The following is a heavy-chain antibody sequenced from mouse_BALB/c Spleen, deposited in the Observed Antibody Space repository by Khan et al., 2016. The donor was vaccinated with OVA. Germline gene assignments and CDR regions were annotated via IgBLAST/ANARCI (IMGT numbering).Heavy chain of an antibody. CDR2: IYPGTGST. CDR3: ARSSPTVVVFDY. CDR1: GYIFISYW. V-gene: IGHV1S132*01. D-gene: IGHD1-1*01. J-gene: IGHJ2*01. Sequence: VQLQESGAELVRPGASVKMSCKTSGYIFISYWIHWVKQRSGQGLEWIARIYPGTGSTYYNENFKGKATLTADKSSSTACMQLSSLKSADSAVYFCARSSPTVVVFDYWGQGTTLTVSS.